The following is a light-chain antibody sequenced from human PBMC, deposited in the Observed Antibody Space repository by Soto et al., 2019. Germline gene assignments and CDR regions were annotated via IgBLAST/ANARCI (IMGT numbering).Light chain of an antibody. CDR2: APS. V-gene: IGKV1-39*01. J-gene: IGKJ1*01. CDR3: QQSFSTPWT. Sequence: DIQMTQSPSSLSASVGDRVTITCRASQSISNFLNWYQQKEGKAPKLLIQAPSSLQSGVPSRFSGSGSGTDFTLAISSLQPEDFATYYCQQSFSTPWTFGQGTKVEIK. CDR1: QSISNF.